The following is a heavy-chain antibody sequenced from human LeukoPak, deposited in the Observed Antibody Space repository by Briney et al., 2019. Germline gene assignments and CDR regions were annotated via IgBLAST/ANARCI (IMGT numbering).Heavy chain of an antibody. CDR3: ARDRKPHGRHEY. Sequence: GGSLRLSCAASGFTFSSFWMSWVRQAPGKGPEWVANLNQDGGLIYYLDSVRGRFTISRDNAKNSLYLDMHSLWAEDTAIYYCARDRKPHGRHEYWGQGTLVTVSP. J-gene: IGHJ4*02. CDR2: LNQDGGLI. D-gene: IGHD2-15*01. V-gene: IGHV3-7*01. CDR1: GFTFSSFW.